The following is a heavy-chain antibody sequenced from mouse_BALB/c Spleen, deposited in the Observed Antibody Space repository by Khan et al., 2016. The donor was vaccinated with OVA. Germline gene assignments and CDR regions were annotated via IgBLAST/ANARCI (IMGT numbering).Heavy chain of an antibody. CDR2: IGPGSGST. CDR1: GYTFTSYW. D-gene: IGHD1-1*01. Sequence: DLVKPGASVKLSCKASGYTFTSYWINWIKQRPGQGLEWIGRIGPGSGSTSYNEMFTGKATLTVDTTSSTAYIQLSSLSSEDTAVYSSARSNYYGSSLYAMDYWGQGTSVTVSS. CDR3: ARSNYYGSSLYAMDY. V-gene: IGHV1S41*01. J-gene: IGHJ4*01.